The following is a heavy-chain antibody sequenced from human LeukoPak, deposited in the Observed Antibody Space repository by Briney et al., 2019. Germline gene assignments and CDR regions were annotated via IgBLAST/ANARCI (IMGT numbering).Heavy chain of an antibody. V-gene: IGHV3-74*01. D-gene: IGHD6-6*01. CDR1: GFTFSVFW. CDR2: INSDGSST. Sequence: GGSLRLSCEASGFTFSVFWMHWVRQVPEKGLVWVSRINSDGSSTTYADSVKGRFTISRDNAKNTLYLQMNSLRAEDTAVYYCARVGANIAARPYLDNWGQGTLVTVSS. CDR3: ARVGANIAARPYLDN. J-gene: IGHJ4*02.